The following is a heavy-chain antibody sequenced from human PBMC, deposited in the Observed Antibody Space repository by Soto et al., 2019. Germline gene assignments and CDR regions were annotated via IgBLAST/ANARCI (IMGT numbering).Heavy chain of an antibody. J-gene: IGHJ3*02. CDR2: IYSGGST. V-gene: IGHV3-53*01. D-gene: IGHD4-17*01. CDR3: ATHLTHDYGDYVDAFDI. CDR1: GFTVSSNY. Sequence: GGSLRLSCAASGFTVSSNYMSWVRQAPGKGLEWVSVIYSGGSTYYADSVKGRFTISRDNSKNTLYLQMNSLRAEDTAVYYCATHLTHDYGDYVDAFDIWGQGTMVTVSS.